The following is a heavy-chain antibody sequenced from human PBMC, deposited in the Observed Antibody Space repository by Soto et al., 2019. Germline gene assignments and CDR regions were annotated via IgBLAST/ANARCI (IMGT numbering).Heavy chain of an antibody. CDR1: GGTFSSYT. V-gene: IGHV1-69*02. CDR3: ADLVVAYTGMDV. Sequence: QVQLVQSGAEVKKPGSSVKVSCKASGGTFSSYTISWVRQAPGQGLEWMGRIIPILGIANYAQKFQCRVTKTADKSTSTAYMELSSLRSEDTAVYYCADLVVAYTGMDVGGQGTTFTVSS. CDR2: IIPILGIA. D-gene: IGHD2-15*01. J-gene: IGHJ6*02.